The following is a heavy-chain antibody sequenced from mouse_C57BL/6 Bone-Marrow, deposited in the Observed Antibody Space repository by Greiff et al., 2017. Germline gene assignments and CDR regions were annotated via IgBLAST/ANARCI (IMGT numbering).Heavy chain of an antibody. Sequence: EVQLQQSGPELVKPGASVKIPCKASGYTFTDYNMDWVKQSHGKSLEWIGDINPNNGGTIYNQKFKGKATLPVDKSSSTAYMELRSLTSEDTAVYYCARSPITTVEFDYWGQGTTLTVSS. CDR1: GYTFTDYN. CDR2: INPNNGGT. CDR3: ARSPITTVEFDY. D-gene: IGHD1-1*01. V-gene: IGHV1-18*01. J-gene: IGHJ2*01.